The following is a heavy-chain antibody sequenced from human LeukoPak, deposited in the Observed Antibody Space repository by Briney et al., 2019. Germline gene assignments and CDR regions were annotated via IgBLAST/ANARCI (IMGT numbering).Heavy chain of an antibody. V-gene: IGHV4-30-2*01. Sequence: SQTLSLTCTVSGGSISSGGYYWSWIRQPPGKGLEWIGYIYHSGSTYYNPSLKSRVTISVDRSKNQFSLKLSSVTAADTAVYYCARAEGPIWSGYLTFWGQGTMVTVSS. CDR2: IYHSGST. D-gene: IGHD3-3*01. CDR1: GGSISSGGYY. J-gene: IGHJ3*01. CDR3: ARAEGPIWSGYLTF.